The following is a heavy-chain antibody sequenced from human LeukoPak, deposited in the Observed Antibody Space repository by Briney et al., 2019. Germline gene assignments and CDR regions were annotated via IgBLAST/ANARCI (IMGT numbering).Heavy chain of an antibody. V-gene: IGHV3-15*01. Sequence: GGSLSLSCAASGFSFSNAYMCWVRQAPGKGLEWIGRIKSKIGGGATDYAAPVKGRFTISRDDSRNTLYLQMNSLKSEDTAVYYCTTDAGFDSRWYNYWGQGTLVTVSS. CDR2: IKSKIGGGAT. D-gene: IGHD6-13*01. CDR3: TTDAGFDSRWYNY. J-gene: IGHJ4*02. CDR1: GFSFSNAY.